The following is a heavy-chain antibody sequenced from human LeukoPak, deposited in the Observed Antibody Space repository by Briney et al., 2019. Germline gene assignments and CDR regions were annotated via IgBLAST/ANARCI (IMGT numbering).Heavy chain of an antibody. CDR3: AREQLVGSRYFDY. CDR2: INHSGST. CDR1: GGSFSGYY. V-gene: IGHV4-34*01. D-gene: IGHD6-6*01. Sequence: SETLSLTCAVYGGSFSGYYWSWIRQPPGKGLEWIGEINHSGSTNYNPSLKSRVTISVDTSKNQFSLNLSSVTAADTAMYYCAREQLVGSRYFDYWGQGTLVTVSS. J-gene: IGHJ4*02.